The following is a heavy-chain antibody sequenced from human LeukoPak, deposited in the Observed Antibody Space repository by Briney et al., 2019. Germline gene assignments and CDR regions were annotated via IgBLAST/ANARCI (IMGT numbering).Heavy chain of an antibody. V-gene: IGHV3-33*08. D-gene: IGHD6-13*01. CDR1: GFTFSSYG. Sequence: GGSLKLSCAASGFTFSSYGMHWVRQAPGKGLEWVAVIWYDGSNKYYADSVKGRFTISRDNSKNTLYLQMNSLRAEDTAVYYCARGGVAAAGWFDPWGQGTLVTVSS. J-gene: IGHJ5*02. CDR3: ARGGVAAAGWFDP. CDR2: IWYDGSNK.